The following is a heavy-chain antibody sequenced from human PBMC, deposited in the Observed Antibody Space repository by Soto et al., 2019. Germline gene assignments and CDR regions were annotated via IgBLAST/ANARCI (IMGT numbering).Heavy chain of an antibody. D-gene: IGHD5-18*01. V-gene: IGHV3-49*03. Sequence: EVQVVESGGGLVQPGQSLRLSCFASGFTFGDPASGWSRKAPGKGLEWVGFIRTKTLGGTAEYAASVKARFSSRDDSKSIAYLQMNSLKTEDTAVYYCIRDMKYSYYFEAGHWGQGTLVTVSS. CDR3: IRDMKYSYYFEAGH. CDR1: GFTFGDPA. J-gene: IGHJ4*02. CDR2: IRTKTLGGTA.